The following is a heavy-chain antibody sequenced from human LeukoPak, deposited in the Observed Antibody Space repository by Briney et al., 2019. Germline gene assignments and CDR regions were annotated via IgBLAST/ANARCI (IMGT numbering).Heavy chain of an antibody. Sequence: GGSLRLSCAASGFTFSSYGMSWVRQAPGKGLEWVSAISGSGGSTYYADSVKGRFTISRDNSKNTLYLQMNSLRAEDTAVYYCGRTRYSGSYRKHFDYWGQGTLVTVSS. J-gene: IGHJ4*02. CDR1: GFTFSSYG. V-gene: IGHV3-23*01. CDR2: ISGSGGST. D-gene: IGHD1-26*01. CDR3: GRTRYSGSYRKHFDY.